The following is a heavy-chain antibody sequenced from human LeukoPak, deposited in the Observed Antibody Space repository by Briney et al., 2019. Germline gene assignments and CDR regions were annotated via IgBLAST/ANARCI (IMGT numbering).Heavy chain of an antibody. V-gene: IGHV2-5*01. CDR1: GFSLSTRGVG. Sequence: SGPTLVNPTQTLTLTCSFSGFSLSTRGVGVGWIRQPPGKALEWLALIYWNDDKRYSPSLKSNLTITKDTSKNQVVLTMTNMDPVDTATYYCAHIIKRGSIDHWGQGTPVTVSS. CDR2: IYWNDDK. J-gene: IGHJ4*02. D-gene: IGHD3-16*01. CDR3: AHIIKRGSIDH.